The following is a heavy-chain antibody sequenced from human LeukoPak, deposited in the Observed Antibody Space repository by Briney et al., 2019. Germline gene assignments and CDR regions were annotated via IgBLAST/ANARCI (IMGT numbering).Heavy chain of an antibody. D-gene: IGHD2-15*01. Sequence: GGSLRLSCAASGFTFSSYWMHWVRQAPGKGLVWVSRINSDGSTTSYADSVKGRFTISRDSSKNTLFLQMNRLRPEDAAVYYYAKAPVTTCRGAFCYPFDYWGLGTLVTVSS. CDR1: GFTFSSYW. J-gene: IGHJ4*02. V-gene: IGHV3-74*01. CDR3: AKAPVTTCRGAFCYPFDY. CDR2: INSDGSTT.